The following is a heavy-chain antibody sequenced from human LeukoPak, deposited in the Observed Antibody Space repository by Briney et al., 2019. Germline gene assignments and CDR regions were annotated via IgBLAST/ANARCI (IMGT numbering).Heavy chain of an antibody. CDR3: GRGTSSSPNWFDP. CDR1: GFTFSSYW. V-gene: IGHV3-7*04. J-gene: IGHJ5*02. CDR2: IKVDGSAR. D-gene: IGHD6-13*01. Sequence: PGGSLRLSCAASGFTFSSYWMSWVRQAPGKGLEWVANIKVDGSARYYVDSVKGRFTISRDNAKNSLCLEMNSLRAEDTAVYYCGRGTSSSPNWFDPWGQGTLVTVSS.